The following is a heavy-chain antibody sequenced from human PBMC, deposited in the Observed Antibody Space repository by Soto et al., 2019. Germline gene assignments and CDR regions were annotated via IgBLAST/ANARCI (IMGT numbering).Heavy chain of an antibody. CDR2: ISPYNGNT. CDR3: ARDRGDVIVVRGTWFDP. J-gene: IGHJ5*02. V-gene: IGHV1-18*04. D-gene: IGHD3-10*01. Sequence: QVQLVQSGAEVKKPGASVKVSCKASGYTLTSYGISWLRQAPGQGLEWMGWISPYNGNTNYAPEFRGGVTMTTDTSTSTAYMELRSLRSDDTAVYYCARDRGDVIVVRGTWFDPWGQGTLVIVSS. CDR1: GYTLTSYG.